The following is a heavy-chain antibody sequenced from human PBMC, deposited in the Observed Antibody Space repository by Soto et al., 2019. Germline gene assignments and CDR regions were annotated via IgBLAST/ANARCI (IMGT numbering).Heavy chain of an antibody. D-gene: IGHD2-2*01. Sequence: GASVKVSCKASGGTFSSYAISWVRQAPGQGLEWMGGIIPIFGTANYAQKFQGRVTITADESTSTAYMELSSLRSEDTAVYYCARSPDSYCSSTSCPPVYWGQGTLVTVSS. V-gene: IGHV1-69*13. CDR3: ARSPDSYCSSTSCPPVY. CDR2: IIPIFGTA. CDR1: GGTFSSYA. J-gene: IGHJ4*02.